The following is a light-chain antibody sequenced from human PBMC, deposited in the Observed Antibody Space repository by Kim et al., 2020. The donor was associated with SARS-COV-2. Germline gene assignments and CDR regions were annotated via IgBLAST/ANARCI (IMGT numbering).Light chain of an antibody. Sequence: ASVGARLTSTCRASQGIRNGFGWYQQKPGKAPKLLFYAASTLQSVVPSRFSGSGSGTDFTLTISSLQPEDFATDYCLQDYNYPWTFGQGTKVDIK. V-gene: IGKV1-6*01. CDR3: LQDYNYPWT. CDR1: QGIRNG. J-gene: IGKJ1*01. CDR2: AAS.